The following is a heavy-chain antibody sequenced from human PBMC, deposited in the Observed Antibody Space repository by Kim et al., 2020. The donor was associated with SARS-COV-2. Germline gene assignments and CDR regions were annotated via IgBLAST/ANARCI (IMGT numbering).Heavy chain of an antibody. V-gene: IGHV1-69*08. Sequence: SVKVSCKTSGGTFGTYTFSWVRQAPGQGLEWMGRITPILNKANVAQKFRGRVTITADKSTSTVYMDLTSLKSEDTAMYYCARDQAGIAVPGTPDAFDLWGQGTMVTVSS. D-gene: IGHD6-19*01. CDR3: ARDQAGIAVPGTPDAFDL. CDR1: GGTFGTYT. J-gene: IGHJ3*01. CDR2: ITPILNKA.